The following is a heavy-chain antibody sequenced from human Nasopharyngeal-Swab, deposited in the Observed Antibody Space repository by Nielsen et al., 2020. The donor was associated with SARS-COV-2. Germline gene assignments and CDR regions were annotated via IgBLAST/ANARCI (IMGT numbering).Heavy chain of an antibody. J-gene: IGHJ4*02. V-gene: IGHV1-18*01. CDR1: GYTFTSYG. CDR2: ISAYNGNT. D-gene: IGHD3-3*01. Sequence: ASVKVSCKASGYTFTSYGISWVRQAPGQGLEWMGWISAYNGNTNYAQKLQSRVTMTTDTSTSTAYMELRSLRSDDTAVYYCARDIEEWLVVPSLSFDYWGQGTLVTVSS. CDR3: ARDIEEWLVVPSLSFDY.